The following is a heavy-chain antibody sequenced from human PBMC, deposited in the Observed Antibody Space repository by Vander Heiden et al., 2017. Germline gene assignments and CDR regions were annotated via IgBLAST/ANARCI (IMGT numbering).Heavy chain of an antibody. J-gene: IGHJ5*02. CDR1: RYNSTAQW. Sequence: EVQMVQSGAEMKKPGEALKISCQYSRYNSTAQWVAWVRQVPGKGLGWLGIIHPGDSDTRYNPSFRGRVTMSVDKSKNTASLQWNSLEASDTAIYYCARQTLIRKVGWFDPWGQGTLVSVSS. CDR2: IHPGDSDT. V-gene: IGHV5-51*01. D-gene: IGHD2-2*01. CDR3: ARQTLIRKVGWFDP.